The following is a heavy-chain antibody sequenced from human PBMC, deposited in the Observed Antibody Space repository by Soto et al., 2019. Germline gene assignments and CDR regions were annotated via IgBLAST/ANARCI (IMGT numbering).Heavy chain of an antibody. D-gene: IGHD5-12*01. V-gene: IGHV1-18*01. Sequence: QVHLVQSGVEVKTPGASVKVSCQASGYTFFTYDISWVRQAPGQGLEWMGWISTYSGDTKYAQKFQGRVTMTTDTSTTKAYLELRSLRSDDTAVYYCARHHGPTTSENWFDPWGQGTLATVSS. CDR1: GYTFFTYD. J-gene: IGHJ5*02. CDR3: ARHHGPTTSENWFDP. CDR2: ISTYSGDT.